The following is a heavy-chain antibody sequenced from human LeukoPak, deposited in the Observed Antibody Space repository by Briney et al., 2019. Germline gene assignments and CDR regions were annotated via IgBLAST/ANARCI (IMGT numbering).Heavy chain of an antibody. CDR2: INAGNGNT. CDR1: GYTFTSYA. D-gene: IGHD3-22*01. Sequence: ASVKVSCKASGYTFTSYAMHWVRQAPGQRLEWMGWINAGNGNTKYSQKFQGRVTITRDTSASTAYMELSSLRSEDTAVYYCAGCIYYYDSSGYCDYYGMDVWGQGTTVTVSS. CDR3: AGCIYYYDSSGYCDYYGMDV. J-gene: IGHJ6*02. V-gene: IGHV1-3*01.